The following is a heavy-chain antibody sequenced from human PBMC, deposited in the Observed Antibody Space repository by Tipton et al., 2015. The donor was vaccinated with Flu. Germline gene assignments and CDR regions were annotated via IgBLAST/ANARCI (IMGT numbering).Heavy chain of an antibody. CDR3: ARYGTYGSRYFQH. CDR2: IYYSGST. V-gene: IGHV4-59*01. CDR1: GGSISSYY. J-gene: IGHJ1*01. D-gene: IGHD1-26*01. Sequence: GLVKPSETLSLTCTVPGGSISSYYWSWIRQPPGKGLEWIGYIYYSGSTNYNPSLKSRVTISVDTSKNQFSLKLSSVTAADTAVYYCARYGTYGSRYFQHWGQGTLVTVSS.